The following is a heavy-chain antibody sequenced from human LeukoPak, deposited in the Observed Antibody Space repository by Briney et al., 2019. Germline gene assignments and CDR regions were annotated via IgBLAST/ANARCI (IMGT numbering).Heavy chain of an antibody. V-gene: IGHV3-23*01. CDR3: AKDSVRRYYDTSGYYWHY. CDR1: GFTFSSYA. J-gene: IGHJ4*02. Sequence: PGGSLRLSCAASGFTFSSYAMTWVRQAPGKGLEWFSAISGSGGSTYYADSVKGRFTISRDNSKNTLYLQMNSLRAEDTAVYYCAKDSVRRYYDTSGYYWHYWGQGTLVTVSS. CDR2: ISGSGGST. D-gene: IGHD3-22*01.